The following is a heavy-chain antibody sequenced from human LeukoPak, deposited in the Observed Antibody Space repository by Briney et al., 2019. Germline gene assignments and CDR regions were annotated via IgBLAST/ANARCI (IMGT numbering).Heavy chain of an antibody. CDR1: GFTFTKSW. J-gene: IGHJ4*02. CDR2: INQDDSQI. D-gene: IGHD3-10*01. V-gene: IGHV3-7*01. CDR3: ARGYYYSGTHYLSFFDY. Sequence: QPGGSLRLSCAASGFTFTKSWLTWVRQAPGKGLEWVANINQDDSQIYYLESVEGRFTITRDNAKNSLHLQMNSLRAEDTAIYYCARGYYYSGTHYLSFFDYWGQGTLVTVSS.